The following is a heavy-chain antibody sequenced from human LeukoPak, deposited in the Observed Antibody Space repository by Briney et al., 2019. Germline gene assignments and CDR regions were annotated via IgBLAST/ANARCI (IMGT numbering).Heavy chain of an antibody. CDR2: ISARGDST. Sequence: PGGSLRLSCAASGFTFSSYAVSWVRQAPGKGGEWVSAISARGDSTYYADSVEGRFTISRDNSKNTLYLQMNSLRAEDTALYYCARGAYGDYDYWGQGTLVTVSS. J-gene: IGHJ4*02. D-gene: IGHD4-17*01. CDR1: GFTFSSYA. V-gene: IGHV3-23*01. CDR3: ARGAYGDYDY.